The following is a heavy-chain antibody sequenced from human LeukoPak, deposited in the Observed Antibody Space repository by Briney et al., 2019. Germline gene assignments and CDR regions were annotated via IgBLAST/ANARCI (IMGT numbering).Heavy chain of an antibody. CDR2: IRYDGSNK. CDR1: GFTFSSYG. Sequence: PGGSLRLSCAASGFTFSSYGMHWVRQAPGKGLEWVAFIRYDGSNKYYADSVKGRFTISRDNSKNTLYLQMNSLRAEDTAVYYCAREVGQYRDYYYYYYMDVWGKGTTVTVSS. CDR3: AREVGQYRDYYYYYYMDV. V-gene: IGHV3-30*02. J-gene: IGHJ6*03. D-gene: IGHD2-2*01.